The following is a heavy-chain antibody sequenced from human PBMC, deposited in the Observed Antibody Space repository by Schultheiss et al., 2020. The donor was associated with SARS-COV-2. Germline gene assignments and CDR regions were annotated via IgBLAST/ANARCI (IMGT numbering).Heavy chain of an antibody. CDR3: ARGRPSSGCIDY. J-gene: IGHJ4*02. CDR2: IYHSGST. Sequence: SQTLSLTCAVSGGSISSGGYSWSWIRQPPGKGLEWIGYIYHSGSTNYNPSLKSRVTISVDTSKNQFSLKLSSVTAADTAVYYCARGRPSSGCIDYWGQGTLVTVSS. CDR1: GGSISSGGYS. V-gene: IGHV4-30-2*01. D-gene: IGHD6-19*01.